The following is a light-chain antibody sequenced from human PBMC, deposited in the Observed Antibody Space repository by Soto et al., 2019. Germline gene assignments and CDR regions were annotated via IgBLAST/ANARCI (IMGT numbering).Light chain of an antibody. J-gene: IGKJ1*01. CDR3: QQYNSYSP. Sequence: DIQMTQSPSTLSASVGDRVTITCRASQSISSWLAWYQQKPGKATKLLIYDASSLESGVPSRFSGSGSGTEFTLTISSLQPDDFATYYCQQYNSYSPFGQGTKVEIK. CDR2: DAS. CDR1: QSISSW. V-gene: IGKV1-5*01.